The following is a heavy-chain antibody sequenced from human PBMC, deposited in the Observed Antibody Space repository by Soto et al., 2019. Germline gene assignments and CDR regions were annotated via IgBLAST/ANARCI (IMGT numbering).Heavy chain of an antibody. D-gene: IGHD3-3*01. Sequence: ASMKVSRKASGYTFTSYGISCVRQAPGQGLEWMEWISAYNGNTNYAQKLQGRVTMTTDTSTSTAYMELRSLRSDDTAVYYCARDPNVLRFLEWSLDYYYYYGMDVWGQGTTVTVSS. CDR2: ISAYNGNT. J-gene: IGHJ6*02. V-gene: IGHV1-18*01. CDR3: ARDPNVLRFLEWSLDYYYYYGMDV. CDR1: GYTFTSYG.